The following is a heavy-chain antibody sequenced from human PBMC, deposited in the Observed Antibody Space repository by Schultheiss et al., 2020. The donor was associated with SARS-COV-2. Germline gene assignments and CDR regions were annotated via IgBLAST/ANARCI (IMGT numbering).Heavy chain of an antibody. J-gene: IGHJ4*02. D-gene: IGHD6-19*01. Sequence: GGSLRLSCAASGFTFSNAWMSWVRQAPGKGLEWVAVISYDGSNKYYADSVKGRFTISRDNAKNSLYLQMNSLRAEDTAVYYCARGLGIAVAGADYWGQGTLVTVSS. V-gene: IGHV3-30*03. CDR2: ISYDGSNK. CDR3: ARGLGIAVAGADY. CDR1: GFTFSNAW.